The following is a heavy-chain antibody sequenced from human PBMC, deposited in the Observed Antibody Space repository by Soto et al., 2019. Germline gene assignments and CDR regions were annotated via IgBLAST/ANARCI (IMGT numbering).Heavy chain of an antibody. CDR1: GGSISSYY. CDR2: IYYSGST. V-gene: IGHV4-59*01. CDR3: AIGEYSGYDLGAFDI. J-gene: IGHJ3*02. Sequence: SETLSLTCTVSGGSISSYYWSWIRQPPGKGLEWIGYIYYSGSTNYNPSLKSRVTISVDTSKNQFSLKLSSVTAADTAVYYCAIGEYSGYDLGAFDIWGQGTMVTVSS. D-gene: IGHD5-12*01.